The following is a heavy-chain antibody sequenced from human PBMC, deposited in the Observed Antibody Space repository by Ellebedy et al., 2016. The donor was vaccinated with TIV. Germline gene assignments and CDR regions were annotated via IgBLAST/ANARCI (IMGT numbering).Heavy chain of an antibody. V-gene: IGHV3-48*03. CDR1: GFTFSSYE. J-gene: IGHJ4*02. Sequence: GGSLRLSCAASGFTFSSYEMNWVRQAPGKGLEWVSYISSSGSTIYYADSVKGRFTISRDNAKNSLYLQMNSLRAEDTAVYYCARARGGYYFDYWGQGTLVTVSS. CDR3: ARARGGYYFDY. D-gene: IGHD3-16*01. CDR2: ISSSGSTI.